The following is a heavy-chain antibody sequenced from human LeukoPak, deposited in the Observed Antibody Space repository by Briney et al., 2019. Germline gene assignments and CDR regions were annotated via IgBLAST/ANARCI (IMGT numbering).Heavy chain of an antibody. Sequence: PGGSLRLSCAASGFTFSNYGMNWVRQAPGKGLEWVSYISSSSTYIYYADSVKGRSTISRDNAKNSLYLQMNSLRAEDTAVYYCARSDYYYWGQGTLVTVSS. J-gene: IGHJ4*02. CDR3: ARSDYYY. CDR2: ISSSSTYI. CDR1: GFTFSNYG. V-gene: IGHV3-21*04. D-gene: IGHD2/OR15-2a*01.